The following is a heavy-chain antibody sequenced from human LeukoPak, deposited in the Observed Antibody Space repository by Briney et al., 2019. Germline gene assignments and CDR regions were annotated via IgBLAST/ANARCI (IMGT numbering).Heavy chain of an antibody. D-gene: IGHD3-10*01. V-gene: IGHV1-2*02. CDR2: ISTYSGGT. J-gene: IGHJ5*02. CDR1: GYTFTSYG. Sequence: ASVKVSCKASGYTFTSYGINWVRQAPGQGLEWMGWISTYSGGTNYAQKFQGRVTMTRDTSISTAYMELSRLRSDDTAVYYCAREGYYYGSGSSKPYNWFDPWGQGTLVTVSS. CDR3: AREGYYYGSGSSKPYNWFDP.